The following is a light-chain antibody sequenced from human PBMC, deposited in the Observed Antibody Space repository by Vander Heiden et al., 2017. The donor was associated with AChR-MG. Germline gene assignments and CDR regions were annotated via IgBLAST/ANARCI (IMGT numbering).Light chain of an antibody. Sequence: IVLTQSPATLSLSPGERATLSCRASESISTYIGWYQPKPGLAPRLLIFDASISAIGIQARFSGSASGTDFTLTMLSLDPEDFTVYYCHLCDHRSQSFGGEAKEGIK. CDR2: DAS. V-gene: IGKV3-11*01. CDR3: HLCDHRSQS. CDR1: ESISTY. J-gene: IGKJ4*01.